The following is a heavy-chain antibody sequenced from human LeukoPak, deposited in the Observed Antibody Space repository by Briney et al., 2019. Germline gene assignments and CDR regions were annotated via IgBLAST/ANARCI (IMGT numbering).Heavy chain of an antibody. J-gene: IGHJ4*02. Sequence: PSETLSLTCTVSGGSISSSTYYWGWLRQTPGKGLEWIGNIYYSGSTYYSPSLKSRVTISVDTSKNQFSLKLSSVTATDTAVYYCTRDYGDFAFDSWGQGTLVTVSS. CDR1: GGSISSSTYY. CDR3: TRDYGDFAFDS. D-gene: IGHD4-17*01. CDR2: IYYSGST. V-gene: IGHV4-39*02.